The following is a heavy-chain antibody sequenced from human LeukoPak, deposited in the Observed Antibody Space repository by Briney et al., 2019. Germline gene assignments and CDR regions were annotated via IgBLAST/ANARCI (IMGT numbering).Heavy chain of an antibody. V-gene: IGHV4-4*07. CDR3: ARDRYGSGSASFDL. Sequence: SETLSLTCTVSGGSISSYYWSWIRQPAGEGLEWIGRIYTSGSTNYNPSLKSRVTMSVDTSKNQFSLKLSSVTAADTAVYYCARDRYGSGSASFDLWGRGTLVTVSS. CDR1: GGSISSYY. J-gene: IGHJ2*01. CDR2: IYTSGST. D-gene: IGHD3-10*01.